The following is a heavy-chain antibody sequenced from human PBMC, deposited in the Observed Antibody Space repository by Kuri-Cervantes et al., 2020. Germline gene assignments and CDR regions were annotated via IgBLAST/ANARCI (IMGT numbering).Heavy chain of an antibody. J-gene: IGHJ4*02. CDR1: GFSLSTSGVG. V-gene: IGHV2-5*02. D-gene: IGHD1-1*01. CDR3: ARIKNCDNGRLERGGVIDY. CDR2: LYWDDDK. Sequence: SGPTLVKPTQTLTLTCTFSGFSLSTSGVGVGWIRQPPGKALEWLALLYWDDDKRYSPSLKSRLTITKDTSKNQVVLTMTNMDPVDTATYYCARIKNCDNGRLERGGVIDYWGQGTLVTVSS.